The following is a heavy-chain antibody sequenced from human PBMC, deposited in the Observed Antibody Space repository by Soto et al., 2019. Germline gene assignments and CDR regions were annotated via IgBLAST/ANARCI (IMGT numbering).Heavy chain of an antibody. V-gene: IGHV3-23*01. CDR3: AKVPTFGVVNSNIDY. CDR2: ISGSGGST. CDR1: GFTFSSYA. D-gene: IGHD3-3*01. J-gene: IGHJ4*02. Sequence: EVQLLESGGGLVQPGGSLRLSCAASGFTFSSYAMSWVRQAPGKGLEWVSAISGSGGSTYYADSVKGRFTISRDNSKNPLYLQMNSLRAEDTAVYYCAKVPTFGVVNSNIDYWGQGTLVTVSS.